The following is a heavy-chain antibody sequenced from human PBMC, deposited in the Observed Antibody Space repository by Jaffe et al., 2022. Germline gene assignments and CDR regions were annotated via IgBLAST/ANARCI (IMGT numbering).Heavy chain of an antibody. J-gene: IGHJ4*02. D-gene: IGHD3-10*01. CDR2: IRNAADGGTT. CDR1: GFTFGDYG. Sequence: EVQVVESGGGLVQPGRSLRLSCSTSGFTFGDYGVTWVRQAPGKGLEWVSLIRNAADGGTTDYAASVRGRFTISRDDSKSNAYLQMNSLKTEDTAVYYCARDRRYSSGSYYPDFWGQGTLVTVSS. V-gene: IGHV3-49*04. CDR3: ARDRRYSSGSYYPDF.